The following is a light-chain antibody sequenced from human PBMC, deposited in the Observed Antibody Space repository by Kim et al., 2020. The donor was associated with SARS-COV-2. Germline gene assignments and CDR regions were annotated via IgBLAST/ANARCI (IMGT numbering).Light chain of an antibody. CDR3: QQRTSQPLT. CDR1: ESVSGS. CDR2: NTF. J-gene: IGKJ4*01. V-gene: IGKV3-11*01. Sequence: EIVLTQSPATLSLSPGERATLSCRASESVSGSLVWYQQKPGRAPRLVIYNTFNRATGIPARFSGSGSGTDFTLTISSLEPEDFAVYYCQQRTSQPLTFGGGTKVDIK.